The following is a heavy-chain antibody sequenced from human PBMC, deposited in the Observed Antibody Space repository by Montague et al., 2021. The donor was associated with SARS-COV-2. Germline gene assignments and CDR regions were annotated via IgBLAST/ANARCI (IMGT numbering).Heavy chain of an antibody. CDR2: IYHSGST. J-gene: IGHJ5*02. CDR1: GGPITSYY. Sequence: SETLSLTCAVSGGPITSYYWNWIRQPPGKGLEYIGYIYHSGSTTYNPSLKSQVSISVDTSKNQFSLKLRSVTAADTAAYYCAGGLENYGSGSNHFDPWGQGTMVTVSS. V-gene: IGHV4-59*01. D-gene: IGHD3-10*01. CDR3: AGGLENYGSGSNHFDP.